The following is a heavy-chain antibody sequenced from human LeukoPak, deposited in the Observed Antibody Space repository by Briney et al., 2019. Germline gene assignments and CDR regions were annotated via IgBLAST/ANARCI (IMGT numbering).Heavy chain of an antibody. Sequence: GGSLRLSCTASGFTFSSYDMNWVRQAPGKGLEWVSYISSSSSTIYYADSVKGRFTISRDNAKNSLYLQINSLRAEDTAVYYCARSSYSSSSSVWGQGTMVTVSS. CDR1: GFTFSSYD. CDR2: ISSSSSTI. CDR3: ARSSYSSSSSV. D-gene: IGHD6-6*01. J-gene: IGHJ3*01. V-gene: IGHV3-48*04.